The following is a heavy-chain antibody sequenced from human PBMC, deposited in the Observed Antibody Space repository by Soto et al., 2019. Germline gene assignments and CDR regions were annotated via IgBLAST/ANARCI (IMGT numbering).Heavy chain of an antibody. CDR3: ARDPGYDYGDHVSFDY. CDR1: GGTFSSYA. J-gene: IGHJ4*02. CDR2: IIPIFGTA. Sequence: QVQLVQSGAEVKKPESSVKVSCKASGGTFSSYAISWVRQAPGQGLEWMGGIIPIFGTANYAQKFQGRVTITADESTSTAYMELSSLRSEDTAVYYCARDPGYDYGDHVSFDYWGQGTLVTVSS. D-gene: IGHD4-17*01. V-gene: IGHV1-69*12.